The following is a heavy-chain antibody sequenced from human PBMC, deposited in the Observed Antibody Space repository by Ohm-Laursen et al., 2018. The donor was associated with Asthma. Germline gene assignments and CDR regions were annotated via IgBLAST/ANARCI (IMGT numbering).Heavy chain of an antibody. D-gene: IGHD3-3*01. V-gene: IGHV3-48*04. CDR2: ISSSGSTI. CDR3: ARASIRFLEWPWDY. CDR1: GFTFSSYS. Sequence: SLRLSCAASGFTFSSYSMNWVRQAPGKGLEWVSYISSSGSTIYYADSVKGRFTISRDNAKNSLYLQMNSLRAEDTAVYYCARASIRFLEWPWDYWGQGTLVTVSS. J-gene: IGHJ4*01.